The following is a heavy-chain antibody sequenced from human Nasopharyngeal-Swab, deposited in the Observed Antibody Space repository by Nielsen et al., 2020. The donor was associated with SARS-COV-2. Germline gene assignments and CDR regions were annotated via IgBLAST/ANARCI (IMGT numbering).Heavy chain of an antibody. D-gene: IGHD4-17*01. CDR2: IKQDGSEK. J-gene: IGHJ6*03. V-gene: IGHV3-7*01. Sequence: WIRQPPGKGLEWVANIKQDGSEKYYVDSVKGRFTISRDNAKNSLYLQMNSLRAEDTAVYYCARDDHGDYYYYMDVWGKGTTVTVSS. CDR3: ARDDHGDYYYYMDV.